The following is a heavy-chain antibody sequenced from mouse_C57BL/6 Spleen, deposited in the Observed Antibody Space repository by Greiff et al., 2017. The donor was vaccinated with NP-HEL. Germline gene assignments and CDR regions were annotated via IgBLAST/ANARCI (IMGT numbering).Heavy chain of an antibody. Sequence: QVQLQQPGAELVRPGSSVKLSCKASGYTFTSYWMHWVKQRPIQGLEWIGNIDPSDSETHYNQKFKDKATLTVDKSSSTAYMQLSSLTSEDSAVYYCARKGSTGPYFDYWGQGTTLTVSS. D-gene: IGHD1-1*01. J-gene: IGHJ2*01. CDR2: IDPSDSET. CDR1: GYTFTSYW. CDR3: ARKGSTGPYFDY. V-gene: IGHV1-52*01.